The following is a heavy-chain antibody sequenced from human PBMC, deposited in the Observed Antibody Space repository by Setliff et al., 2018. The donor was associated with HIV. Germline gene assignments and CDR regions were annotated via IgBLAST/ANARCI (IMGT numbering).Heavy chain of an antibody. CDR3: ARAREFFHARTGYYSDHSYYYMDV. CDR1: GGSITGYF. Sequence: SETLSLTCTISGGSITGYFWSWIRQPAGKGLEWIGRIYAIGSTHYNPSLKSRVTMSVDTSKNQFSMKLTSVTAAATAVYYCARAREFFHARTGYYSDHSYYYMDVWGKGTTVTVSS. CDR2: IYAIGST. J-gene: IGHJ6*03. D-gene: IGHD3-22*01. V-gene: IGHV4-4*07.